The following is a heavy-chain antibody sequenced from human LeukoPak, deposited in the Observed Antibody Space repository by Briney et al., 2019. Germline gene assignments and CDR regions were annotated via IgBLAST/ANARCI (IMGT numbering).Heavy chain of an antibody. CDR3: ARIRDSGSYYSAFDI. D-gene: IGHD1-26*01. CDR2: IKQDGSEK. Sequence: GGSLRLSCAASGFTFSSYWMSWGRQAPGKGLEWVANIKQDGSEKYYVDSVKGRFTISRDNAKNSLYLQMNSLRAEDTAVYYCARIRDSGSYYSAFDIWGQGTMVTVSS. CDR1: GFTFSSYW. V-gene: IGHV3-7*05. J-gene: IGHJ3*02.